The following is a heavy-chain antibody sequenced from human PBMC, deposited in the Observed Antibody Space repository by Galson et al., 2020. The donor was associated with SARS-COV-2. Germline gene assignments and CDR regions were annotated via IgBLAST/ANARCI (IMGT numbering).Heavy chain of an antibody. V-gene: IGHV3-33*01. Sequence: SCAASGFTFSSYGMHWVRQAPGKGLEWVAVIWYDGSNKYYADSVKGRFTISRDNSKNTLYLQMNSLRAEDTAVYYCARDFRFGELLSDCWGKVTTGSVSS. J-gene: IGHJ6*04. D-gene: IGHD3-10*01. CDR3: ARDFRFGELLSDC. CDR1: GFTFSSYG. CDR2: IWYDGSNK.